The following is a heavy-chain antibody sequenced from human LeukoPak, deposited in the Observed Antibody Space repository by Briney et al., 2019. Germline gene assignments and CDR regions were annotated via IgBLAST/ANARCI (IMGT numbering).Heavy chain of an antibody. D-gene: IGHD2-15*01. J-gene: IGHJ4*02. Sequence: PGGSLRLSCAASGFTFSSYSMNWVRQAPGKGLEWVSYISSSSSTMYYADSVKGRFTISRDNAKNSLYLQMNSLRAEDTAVYYCARDLGSLWYFDYWGQGTLVTVSS. V-gene: IGHV3-48*01. CDR3: ARDLGSLWYFDY. CDR2: ISSSSSTM. CDR1: GFTFSSYS.